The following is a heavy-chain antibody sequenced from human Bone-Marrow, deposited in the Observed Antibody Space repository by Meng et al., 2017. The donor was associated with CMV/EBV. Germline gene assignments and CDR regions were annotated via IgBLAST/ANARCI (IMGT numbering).Heavy chain of an antibody. J-gene: IGHJ6*02. CDR1: GLTVSSNY. CDR3: ARDLMTTVTTRFYYGMDV. Sequence: GGSLRLSCAASGLTVSSNYMNWFRQAPGKGLEWVSIIYSGGNTYYADSVKGRFTISRDNSKNTLYLQMNSLRTEDTAVYYCARDLMTTVTTRFYYGMDVWGQRTTVTVSS. D-gene: IGHD4-11*01. CDR2: IYSGGNT. V-gene: IGHV3-66*02.